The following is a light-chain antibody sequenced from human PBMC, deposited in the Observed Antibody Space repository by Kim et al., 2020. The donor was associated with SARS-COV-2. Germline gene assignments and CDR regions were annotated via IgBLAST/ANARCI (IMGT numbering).Light chain of an antibody. Sequence: ASVGDRVTITCRGSQDMRNDLGWYQQNPGRAPKRLIYGASSLKSGVPSRFSGSGSGTEFTLTIISVQPEDFATYFCLQHSTYPITFGQGTRLEIK. J-gene: IGKJ5*01. CDR2: GAS. V-gene: IGKV1-17*01. CDR3: LQHSTYPIT. CDR1: QDMRND.